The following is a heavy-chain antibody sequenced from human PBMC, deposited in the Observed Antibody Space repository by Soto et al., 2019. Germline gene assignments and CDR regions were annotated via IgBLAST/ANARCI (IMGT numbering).Heavy chain of an antibody. CDR1: SDSMNSGGYY. J-gene: IGHJ6*02. D-gene: IGHD6-6*01. Sequence: SETLSLTCSVSSDSMNSGGYYWSWIRQHPGKGLEWIGYIYSNGDTYYNPSLKSRVTISVDTSKNQFSLNLTSVTAADTAVYYCARRGGSSSGYYYYAMDVWGQGTTLTVSS. V-gene: IGHV4-31*03. CDR2: IYSNGDT. CDR3: ARRGGSSSGYYYYAMDV.